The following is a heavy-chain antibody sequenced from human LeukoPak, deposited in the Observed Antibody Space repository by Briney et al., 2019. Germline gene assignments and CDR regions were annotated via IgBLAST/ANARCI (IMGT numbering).Heavy chain of an antibody. V-gene: IGHV1-2*02. Sequence: ASVKVSCKASGYTFTGKFIHWVRQAPGQGLEWTGWIDPNSGGTDYAQKFRGRVTMTRDTSTSTAYMDLSSLISDDTAVYYCARGREGLAYFDYWGQGTLVTVSS. J-gene: IGHJ4*02. CDR1: GYTFTGKF. CDR2: IDPNSGGT. D-gene: IGHD3/OR15-3a*01. CDR3: ARGREGLAYFDY.